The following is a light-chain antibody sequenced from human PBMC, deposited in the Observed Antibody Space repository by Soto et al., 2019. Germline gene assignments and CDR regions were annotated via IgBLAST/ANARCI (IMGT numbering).Light chain of an antibody. CDR2: DAS. V-gene: IGKV1-33*01. CDR1: QDISNY. J-gene: IGKJ1*01. CDR3: LHYYNLPWT. Sequence: DIQMTQSPSSLSASVGDRVSITCQASQDISNYLYWYQQKSGEAPKLLIYDASNLETGVPSRFSGSGSGTDFTFTISSLQPEDIATYYCLHYYNLPWTFGQGTRVEIK.